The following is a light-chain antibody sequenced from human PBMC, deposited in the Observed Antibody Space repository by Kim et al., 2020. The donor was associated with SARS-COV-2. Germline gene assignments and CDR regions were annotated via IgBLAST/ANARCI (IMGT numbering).Light chain of an antibody. CDR1: HTVSSSY. V-gene: IGKV3-20*01. CDR3: QQYDTSPSWT. CDR2: GTS. Sequence: EIVLTRSPGTLSLSPGERATLSCRASHTVSSSYLDWYQQKPGQAPRLLMYGTSKRATGIPDRFSGSGSGSGTDFTLTINRLDPEDFAVYYCQQYDTSPSWTFGPGTKVDIK. J-gene: IGKJ1*01.